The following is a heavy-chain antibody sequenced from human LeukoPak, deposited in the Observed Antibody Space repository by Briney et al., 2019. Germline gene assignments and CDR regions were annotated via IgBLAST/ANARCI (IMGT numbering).Heavy chain of an antibody. CDR2: IRFDGSYK. V-gene: IGHV3-30*02. D-gene: IGHD3-10*01. Sequence: GGSLRLSFAASGFTFSNYGMHWVRQAPGKGLEWVTFIRFDGSYKDYADSVKGRFTISRDNSKNMLYLQMNSLRAEDTAVYYCAKNVGSSSSFFDYWGQGTPVTVSS. CDR1: GFTFSNYG. CDR3: AKNVGSSSSFFDY. J-gene: IGHJ4*02.